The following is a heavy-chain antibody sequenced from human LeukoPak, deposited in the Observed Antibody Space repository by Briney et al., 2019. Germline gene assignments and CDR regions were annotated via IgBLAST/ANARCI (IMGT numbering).Heavy chain of an antibody. J-gene: IGHJ5*02. D-gene: IGHD4/OR15-4a*01. V-gene: IGHV3-23*01. Sequence: GGSLRLSCAAAGFTFSSHALSWVRQAPGKGLEWVSSVNAEGGSTDYADSVKGRFAISRDKSKVTVDLQLNSLRAEDTAIYYCAQHPGPYGASPFKSWGQGTLVTVSS. CDR2: VNAEGGST. CDR3: AQHPGPYGASPFKS. CDR1: GFTFSSHA.